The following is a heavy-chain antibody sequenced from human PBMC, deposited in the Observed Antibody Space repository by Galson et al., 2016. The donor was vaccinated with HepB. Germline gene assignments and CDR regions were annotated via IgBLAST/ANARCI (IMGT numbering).Heavy chain of an antibody. Sequence: PALVKPTQTLTLTCSFSGFSLKTSGMRVSWIRQPPGKALEWLARIDWDDDKLYSTSLKTRLSISKDTSKNQVVLTMTNMDPVDTATYFCARMGSGSYLFDYWGQGILVTVSS. CDR2: IDWDDDK. CDR1: GFSLKTSGMR. V-gene: IGHV2-70*04. J-gene: IGHJ4*02. CDR3: ARMGSGSYLFDY. D-gene: IGHD1-26*01.